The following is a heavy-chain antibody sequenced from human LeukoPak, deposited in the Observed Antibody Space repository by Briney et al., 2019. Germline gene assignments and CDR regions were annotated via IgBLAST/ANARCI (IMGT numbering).Heavy chain of an antibody. Sequence: ASVKVSCKASGYTFTNYAMNWVRQAPGQGLEGMGWIHPCTGNPTYAQGFTGRFVFSLDTSFSTTYLQISSLKAEDTAVYYCARAYQHLGELSLPNYWGQGTLVTVSS. V-gene: IGHV7-4-1*02. CDR1: GYTFTNYA. CDR3: ARAYQHLGELSLPNY. J-gene: IGHJ4*02. D-gene: IGHD3-16*02. CDR2: IHPCTGNP.